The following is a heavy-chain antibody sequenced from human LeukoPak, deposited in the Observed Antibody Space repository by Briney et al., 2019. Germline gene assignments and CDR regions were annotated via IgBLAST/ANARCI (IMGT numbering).Heavy chain of an antibody. V-gene: IGHV3-30*18. D-gene: IGHD7-27*01. CDR2: ISYDGSNK. CDR1: GYSFTGYY. Sequence: SCKASGYSFTGYYMHWVRQAPGKGLEWVAVISYDGSNKYYADSVKGRFTISRDNSKNTLYLQMNSLRAEDTAVYYCAKGGTGDIDYWGQGTLVTVSS. CDR3: AKGGTGDIDY. J-gene: IGHJ4*02.